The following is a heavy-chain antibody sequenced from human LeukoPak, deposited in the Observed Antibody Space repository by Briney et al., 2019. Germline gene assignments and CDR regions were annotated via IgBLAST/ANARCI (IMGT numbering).Heavy chain of an antibody. J-gene: IGHJ1*01. CDR3: ARDKDIVVVPALQH. V-gene: IGHV1-69*04. CDR1: GGTFSSYA. D-gene: IGHD2-2*01. Sequence: ASVKVSCKASGGTFSSYAISWVRQAPGQGLEWMGRIIPILGIANYAQKFQGRVTITADKSTGTAYMELSSLRSEDTAVYYCARDKDIVVVPALQHWGQGTLVTVSS. CDR2: IIPILGIA.